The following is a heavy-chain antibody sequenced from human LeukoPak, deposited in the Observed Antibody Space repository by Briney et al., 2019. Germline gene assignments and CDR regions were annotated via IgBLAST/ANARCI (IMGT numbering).Heavy chain of an antibody. V-gene: IGHV4-39*01. D-gene: IGHD6-6*01. CDR2: IYYSGST. CDR3: ARQRSSIAARPEYFQH. Sequence: SETLSLTCTVSGGSISSSSYYWGWIRQPPGKGLEWIGSIYYSGSTYYNPSLKSRVTISVDTSKNQFSLKLSSVTAADTAVYYCARQRSSIAARPEYFQHWGQGTLVTVSS. J-gene: IGHJ1*01. CDR1: GGSISSSSYY.